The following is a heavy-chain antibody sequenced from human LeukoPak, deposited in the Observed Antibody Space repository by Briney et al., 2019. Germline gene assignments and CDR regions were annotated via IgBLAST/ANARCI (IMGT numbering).Heavy chain of an antibody. Sequence: GGSLRLSCAASGFTFSRYGMHWVRQAPGKGLEWLAVMSSDGGDIYYADSVKGRFTISRDNSKNTLYLQMNSLRAEDTTVYYCSKTIAVADPTDYWGQGTLVTVSS. CDR2: MSSDGGDI. V-gene: IGHV3-30*18. D-gene: IGHD6-19*01. J-gene: IGHJ4*02. CDR1: GFTFSRYG. CDR3: SKTIAVADPTDY.